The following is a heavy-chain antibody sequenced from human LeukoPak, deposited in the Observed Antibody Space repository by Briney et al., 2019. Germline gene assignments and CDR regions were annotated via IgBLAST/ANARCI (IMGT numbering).Heavy chain of an antibody. Sequence: PSETLSLTCGVSGGSITTTKYWSLVRQPPGGGLEWIGEVSLAGRTRYNPSLKNRVNISIDESKNHLYLNLASVTAADTAVYYCSRESGPFCPFGHWGQGTLVAVTS. D-gene: IGHD1-26*01. CDR3: SRESGPFCPFGH. CDR2: VSLAGRT. CDR1: GGSITTTKY. V-gene: IGHV4-4*02. J-gene: IGHJ4*02.